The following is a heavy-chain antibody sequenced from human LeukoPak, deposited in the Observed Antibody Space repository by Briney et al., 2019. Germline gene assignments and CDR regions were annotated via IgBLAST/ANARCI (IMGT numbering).Heavy chain of an antibody. V-gene: IGHV4-34*01. J-gene: IGHJ4*02. CDR2: INHSGST. Sequence: LETLSRTCAVYGGSFSGYYWSWIRQPPGKGLEWIGEINHSGSTNYNPSLKSRVTISVDTSKNQFSLKLSSVTAADTAVYYCARGPLGIVVVPAAESYYFDYWGQGTLVTVSS. CDR3: ARGPLGIVVVPAAESYYFDY. CDR1: GGSFSGYY. D-gene: IGHD2-2*01.